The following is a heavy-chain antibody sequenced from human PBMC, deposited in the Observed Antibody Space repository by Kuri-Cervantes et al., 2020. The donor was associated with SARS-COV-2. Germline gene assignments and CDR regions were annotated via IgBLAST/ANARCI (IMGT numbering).Heavy chain of an antibody. Sequence: GESPKISCAASGFTFSTYGMHWVRQAPGKGLEWVAVISYDGTNKYYADSVKGRFTISRDNSKNTLYLQMNSLRPEDTAVYYCAKSFDPYNSLSGDYFDYWGQGTLVTVSS. J-gene: IGHJ4*02. D-gene: IGHD5-24*01. CDR3: AKSFDPYNSLSGDYFDY. CDR1: GFTFSTYG. V-gene: IGHV3-30*18. CDR2: ISYDGTNK.